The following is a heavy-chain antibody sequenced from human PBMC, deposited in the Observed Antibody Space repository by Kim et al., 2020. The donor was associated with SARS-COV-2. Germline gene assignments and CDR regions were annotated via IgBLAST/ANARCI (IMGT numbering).Heavy chain of an antibody. V-gene: IGHV3-23*01. Sequence: GGSLRLSCAASGFTLTNNAMSWVRQPLGRGLEWVSTIRAGAETTYYANSVNGRFTISRDSSTHTLYLQLDSLRADDTAIYYWAKDRGGSGWPVFDYWGQGTLVTVTS. J-gene: IGHJ4*02. D-gene: IGHD6-19*01. CDR2: IRAGAETT. CDR3: AKDRGGSGWPVFDY. CDR1: GFTLTNNA.